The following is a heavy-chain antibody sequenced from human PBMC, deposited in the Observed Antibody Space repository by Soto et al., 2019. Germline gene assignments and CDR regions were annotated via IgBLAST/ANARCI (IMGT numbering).Heavy chain of an antibody. J-gene: IGHJ3*02. Sequence: PRGSLRLSCASSGFTFSSYEMNWVRQAPVKGLECGSYISSSCITIYYADSVKGRFAISRDNAKNSLYLQMNNLRAEDTAVYYCARAWSYYYDSSGYYYPADDAFDIWGQGTMVTVSS. CDR1: GFTFSSYE. V-gene: IGHV3-48*03. D-gene: IGHD3-22*01. CDR2: ISSSCITI. CDR3: ARAWSYYYDSSGYYYPADDAFDI.